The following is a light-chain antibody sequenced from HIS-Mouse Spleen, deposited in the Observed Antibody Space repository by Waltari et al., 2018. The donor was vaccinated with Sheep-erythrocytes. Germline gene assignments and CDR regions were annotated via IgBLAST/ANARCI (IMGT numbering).Light chain of an antibody. J-gene: IGKJ5*01. CDR3: QQYDNLPPD. Sequence: DIQMTQSPSSLSASVGDRVTITCQASQDISNYLNWYQQKPGKAPKLLIYDASNLETGVPSRFSGSGSGTDFTFTISSLQPEDIATYYCQQYDNLPPDFCQGTRLEIK. V-gene: IGKV1-33*01. CDR2: DAS. CDR1: QDISNY.